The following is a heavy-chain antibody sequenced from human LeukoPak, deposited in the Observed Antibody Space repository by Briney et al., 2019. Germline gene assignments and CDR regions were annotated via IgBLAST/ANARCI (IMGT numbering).Heavy chain of an antibody. D-gene: IGHD3-22*01. CDR2: IYYSGST. V-gene: IGHV4-39*01. Sequence: SETLSLTCTVSGVSISSTSYYWGWIRQPPGKGLEWIGSIYYSGSTYYNPSLKSRVTISVDTSKNQFSLKLSSVTAADTAVYYCASQWLPDYWGQGTLVTVSS. CDR3: ASQWLPDY. J-gene: IGHJ4*02. CDR1: GVSISSTSYY.